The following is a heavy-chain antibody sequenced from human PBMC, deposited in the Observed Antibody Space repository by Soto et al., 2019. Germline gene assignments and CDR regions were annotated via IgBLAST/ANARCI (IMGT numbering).Heavy chain of an antibody. CDR2: IIPILGTP. CDR3: ARERSRYDRSGYYRPDY. Sequence: SVKVSCKASGDTFSTYSISWVRQAPGQGLEWLGGIIPILGTPSYAQRFQGRVTITADKSTSTAYMELSSLRSEDTAVYYCARERSRYDRSGYYRPDYWGQGTLVTVSS. V-gene: IGHV1-69*08. D-gene: IGHD3-22*01. CDR1: GDTFSTYS. J-gene: IGHJ4*02.